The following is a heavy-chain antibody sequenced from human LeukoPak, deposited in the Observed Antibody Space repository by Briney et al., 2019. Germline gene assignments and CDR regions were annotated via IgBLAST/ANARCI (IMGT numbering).Heavy chain of an antibody. J-gene: IGHJ4*02. V-gene: IGHV1-8*03. Sequence: ASVTVSCKASGYTFTNYHINWVRQATGQGLEWVGWMNPINGDSGFAQKFQGRVTITRDSSISTSYIELRSLTSEDTAVYFCARTTSFTASGYDYWGPGTLVTVSS. D-gene: IGHD6-25*01. CDR3: ARTTSFTASGYDY. CDR1: GYTFTNYH. CDR2: MNPINGDS.